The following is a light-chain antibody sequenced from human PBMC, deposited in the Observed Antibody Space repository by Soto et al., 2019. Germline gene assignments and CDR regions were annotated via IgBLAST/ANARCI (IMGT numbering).Light chain of an antibody. J-gene: IGKJ2*01. CDR1: QSLLYRDGNTY. CDR3: MHATHWPSFA. V-gene: IGKV2-30*01. CDR2: KVS. Sequence: DVVMTQSPLSLPVTLGQPASISCRSSQSLLYRDGNTYLHWFQQRPGQSPRRLIYKVSNRASGVPDRFSVSGSGTDFTLKISRVEAEDVGVYYCMHATHWPSFAFGQGTKLEL.